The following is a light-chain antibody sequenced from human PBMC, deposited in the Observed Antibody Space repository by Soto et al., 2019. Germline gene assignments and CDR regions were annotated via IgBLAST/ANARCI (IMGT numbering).Light chain of an antibody. CDR2: GAS. CDR3: HQYNSYS. Sequence: ELVLTQSPANLSVSPGERVTLSCRASQSVDINLAWYQQKPGQAPRLVIYGASTRATDMPGTFSGSGSGTEFTLTISSLQPDDFATYYCHQYNSYSFGQGTKVDIK. CDR1: QSVDIN. J-gene: IGKJ1*01. V-gene: IGKV3-15*01.